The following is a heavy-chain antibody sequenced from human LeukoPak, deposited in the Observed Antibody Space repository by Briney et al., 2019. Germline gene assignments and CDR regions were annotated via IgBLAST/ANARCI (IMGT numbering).Heavy chain of an antibody. V-gene: IGHV5-51*01. CDR2: IYPGDADT. CDR1: GYSFTTYW. CDR3: ARYPPYEDYAGGWAFDI. J-gene: IGHJ3*02. Sequence: PGESLQISCQGSGYSFTTYWIGWVRQMPGKGLEWMGIIYPGDADTRYSPSFQGQVTISADKSISTAYLQWSSLKASDTAMYYCARYPPYEDYAGGWAFDIWGQGTLVTVSS. D-gene: IGHD4-17*01.